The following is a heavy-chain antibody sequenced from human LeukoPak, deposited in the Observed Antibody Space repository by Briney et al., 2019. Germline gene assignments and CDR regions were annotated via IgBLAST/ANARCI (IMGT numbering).Heavy chain of an antibody. CDR3: ARESYCSGGSCYEEGAFDI. CDR2: IYYSGST. D-gene: IGHD2-15*01. V-gene: IGHV4-59*01. Sequence: SETLSLTCTVSGGSISNYYWSWIRQPPGKGLEGIGYIYYSGSTNYNPSLKSRVTISVDTSKNQFSLKLSSVTAADTAVYYCARESYCSGGSCYEEGAFDIWGQGTMVTVSS. CDR1: GGSISNYY. J-gene: IGHJ3*02.